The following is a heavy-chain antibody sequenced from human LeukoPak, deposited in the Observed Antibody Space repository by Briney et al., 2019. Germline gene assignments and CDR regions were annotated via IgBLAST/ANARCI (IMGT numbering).Heavy chain of an antibody. J-gene: IGHJ4*02. CDR2: ISSSSSYI. Sequence: GGSLRLSCAASGFTFSSYSMNWVRQAPGKGLEWVSSISSSSSYIYYADSVKGRFTISRDNSKNTPYLQMNSLRAEDTAVYYCAREGTVAIDYWGQGTLVTVSS. CDR1: GFTFSSYS. V-gene: IGHV3-21*01. D-gene: IGHD4-17*01. CDR3: AREGTVAIDY.